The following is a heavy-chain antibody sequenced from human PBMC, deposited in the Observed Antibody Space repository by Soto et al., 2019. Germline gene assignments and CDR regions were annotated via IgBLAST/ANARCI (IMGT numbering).Heavy chain of an antibody. J-gene: IGHJ3*02. V-gene: IGHV4-31*01. D-gene: IGHD3-9*01. CDR1: GGSIRNDNFY. Sequence: QVQLQESGQGLVKPSQTLSLTCTVSGGSIRNDNFYWSYLRQRPGKGLEWIGYISYSGVTFYHPSLMSLVAMPVDRSNNQFSLTLKSVTVADTAVYYCARDLEGIVTGRGAFSIWGRGTLVTVSS. CDR2: ISYSGVT. CDR3: ARDLEGIVTGRGAFSI.